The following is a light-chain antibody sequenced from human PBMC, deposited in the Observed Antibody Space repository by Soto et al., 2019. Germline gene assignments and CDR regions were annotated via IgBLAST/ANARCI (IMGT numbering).Light chain of an antibody. CDR1: QTISRN. J-gene: IGKJ1*01. V-gene: IGKV3-15*01. CDR3: QQYYKWPWT. CDR2: GES. Sequence: EIVMTQSPATLSVSPGERVTVSCRASQTISRNLAWYQQKPGQAPRVLIYGESTRATDIPGRFSGSGSGTDFALTISGLQSEDSAVYYCQQYYKWPWTCGQGTKVDIK.